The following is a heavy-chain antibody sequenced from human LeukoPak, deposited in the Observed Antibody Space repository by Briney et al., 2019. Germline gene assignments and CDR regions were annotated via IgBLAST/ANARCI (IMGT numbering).Heavy chain of an antibody. V-gene: IGHV3-23*01. CDR2: ISGSGGST. Sequence: GGSLRLSCAASGFTFSSYAMSWVRQAPGKGLEWVSAISGSGGSTYYADSVKGRFTISRDNSKNTLYLQMNGLRAEDTAVYYCAKDRRGSFWFDPWGQGTLVTVSS. J-gene: IGHJ5*02. CDR3: AKDRRGSFWFDP. CDR1: GFTFSSYA.